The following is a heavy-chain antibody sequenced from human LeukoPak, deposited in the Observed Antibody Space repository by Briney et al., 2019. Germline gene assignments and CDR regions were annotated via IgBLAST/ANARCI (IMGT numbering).Heavy chain of an antibody. CDR1: GFTFDDYA. CDR3: XXXITSRPQWLTFDY. V-gene: IGHV3-9*01. CDR2: ISWNSGSI. D-gene: IGHD6-19*01. J-gene: IGHJ4*02. Sequence: PGGSLRLSCAASGFTFDDYAMHWVRQAPGKGLEWVSGISWNSGSIGYADSVKGRFTISRDNAKNSLYLQMNSLRAEDTALYYXXXXITSRPQWLTFDYWGQGTLVTVSS.